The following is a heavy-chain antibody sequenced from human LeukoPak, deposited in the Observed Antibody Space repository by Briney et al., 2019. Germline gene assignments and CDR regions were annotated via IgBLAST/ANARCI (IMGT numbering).Heavy chain of an antibody. V-gene: IGHV3-23*01. D-gene: IGHD3-10*01. J-gene: IGHJ4*02. Sequence: PGGSLRLSCAASGFTFSNYGMNWVRQAPGKGLEWLSGISPRGGGTYYADSVKGRFTISRDNSKNTLYLQMNSLRAEDTAVYYCARPGSGPNDYWGQGTLVTVSS. CDR2: ISPRGGGT. CDR1: GFTFSNYG. CDR3: ARPGSGPNDY.